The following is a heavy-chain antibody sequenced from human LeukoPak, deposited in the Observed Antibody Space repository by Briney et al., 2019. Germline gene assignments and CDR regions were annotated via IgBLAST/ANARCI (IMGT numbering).Heavy chain of an antibody. CDR3: AKWGDYDVLTGYYVSDY. Sequence: GASLRLSCAASGFTFSNYAMSWVRQAPGKGLEWVSAVTGSGGNTYYADSVKGRFTISRDNSKNTVFLQMNSLRAEDTAVYYCAKWGDYDVLTGYYVSDYWGQGTLVTVSS. D-gene: IGHD3-9*01. J-gene: IGHJ4*02. CDR2: VTGSGGNT. V-gene: IGHV3-23*01. CDR1: GFTFSNYA.